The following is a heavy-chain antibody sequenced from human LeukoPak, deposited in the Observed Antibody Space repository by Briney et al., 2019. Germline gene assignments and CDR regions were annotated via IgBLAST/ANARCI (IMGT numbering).Heavy chain of an antibody. CDR1: GFTFDDYA. D-gene: IGHD3-22*01. J-gene: IGHJ5*02. Sequence: PGGSLRLSCAASGFTFDDYAMHWVRQAPGKGLEWVSGISWNSGSIGYADSVKGRFTITRDNAKNSLYLQMNSLRAEDTALYYCAKDMESYYYDSSGPIWFDPWGQGTLVTVSS. CDR3: AKDMESYYYDSSGPIWFDP. CDR2: ISWNSGSI. V-gene: IGHV3-9*01.